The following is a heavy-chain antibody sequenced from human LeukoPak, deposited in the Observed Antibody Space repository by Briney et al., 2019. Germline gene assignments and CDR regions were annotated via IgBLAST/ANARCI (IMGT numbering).Heavy chain of an antibody. Sequence: SQTLSLTCAVSGGSISSGGYSWSWIRQPPGKGLEWIGYIHHSGSTYYNPSLKSRVTISVDRSKNQFSLKLSSVTAADTAVYYCARRLAAVYGMDVWGQGTTVTVSS. V-gene: IGHV4-30-2*01. D-gene: IGHD6-13*01. CDR3: ARRLAAVYGMDV. J-gene: IGHJ6*02. CDR2: IHHSGST. CDR1: GGSISSGGYS.